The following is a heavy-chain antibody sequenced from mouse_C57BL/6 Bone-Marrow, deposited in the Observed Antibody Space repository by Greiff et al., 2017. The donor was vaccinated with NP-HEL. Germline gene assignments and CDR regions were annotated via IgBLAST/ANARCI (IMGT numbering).Heavy chain of an antibody. D-gene: IGHD1-1*01. CDR3: TRGGDYYGSREVYAMDY. Sequence: DVKLVESGAGLVKPGGSLKLSCAASGFTFSSYAMSWVRQTPEKRLEWVAYISSGGDYIYYADTVKGRFTISRDNARNTLYLQMSSLKSEDTAMYYCTRGGDYYGSREVYAMDYWGQGTSVTVSS. CDR2: ISSGGDYI. CDR1: GFTFSSYA. V-gene: IGHV5-9-1*02. J-gene: IGHJ4*01.